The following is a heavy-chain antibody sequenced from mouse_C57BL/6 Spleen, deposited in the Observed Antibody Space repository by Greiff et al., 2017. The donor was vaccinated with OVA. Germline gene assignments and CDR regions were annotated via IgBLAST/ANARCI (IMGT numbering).Heavy chain of an antibody. CDR2: FHPYNDDT. CDR3: ARGGLYGSSSYWYFDV. Sequence: VKLVESGAELVKPGASVKMSCKASGYTFTTYPIEWMKQNHGKSLEWIGNFHPYNDDTKYNEKFKGKATLTVEKSSSTVYLELSRLTSDDSAVYYCARGGLYGSSSYWYFDVWGTGTTVTVSS. V-gene: IGHV1-47*01. D-gene: IGHD1-1*01. J-gene: IGHJ1*03. CDR1: GYTFTTYP.